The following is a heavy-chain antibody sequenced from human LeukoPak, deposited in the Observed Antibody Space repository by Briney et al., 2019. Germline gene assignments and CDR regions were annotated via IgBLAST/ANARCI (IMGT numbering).Heavy chain of an antibody. J-gene: IGHJ4*02. Sequence: TSETLSLTCTVSGGSISSYYWSWIRQPAGKGLEWIGRIYTSGSTNYNPSLKSRVTMSVDTSKNQFSLKLSSVTAADTAVYYCARGDALLWFGVYYFDYWGQGTLVTVSS. D-gene: IGHD3-10*01. CDR1: GGSISSYY. CDR3: ARGDALLWFGVYYFDY. CDR2: IYTSGST. V-gene: IGHV4-4*07.